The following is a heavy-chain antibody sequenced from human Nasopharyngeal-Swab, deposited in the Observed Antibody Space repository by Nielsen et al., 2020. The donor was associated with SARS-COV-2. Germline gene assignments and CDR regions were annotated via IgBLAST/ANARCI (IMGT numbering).Heavy chain of an antibody. D-gene: IGHD5-24*01. CDR3: ASPLAPDGYNYGFAFDI. V-gene: IGHV3-33*01. Sequence: VRQAPGKGLEGVAVIWYDGSNKYYADSVKGRFTISRDNSKNTLYQQMNSLRAEDTAVYYCASPLAPDGYNYGFAFDIWGQGTMVTVSS. CDR2: IWYDGSNK. J-gene: IGHJ3*02.